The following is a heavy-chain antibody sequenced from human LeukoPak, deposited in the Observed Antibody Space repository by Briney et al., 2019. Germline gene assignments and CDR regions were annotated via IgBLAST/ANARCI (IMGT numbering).Heavy chain of an antibody. V-gene: IGHV3-74*01. D-gene: IGHD3-10*01. CDR1: GFTFNRYW. CDR2: SHNDGNSV. J-gene: IGHJ4*02. CDR3: VRHNYGYDY. Sequence: GGSLRLSCAASGFTFNRYWMHWVRQVPGKEVVWVSHSHNDGNSVSYADSVKGRFTVSRDNAKNTLYLQMNRLRPEDTAVYYCVRHNYGYDYWGQGTLVTVPS.